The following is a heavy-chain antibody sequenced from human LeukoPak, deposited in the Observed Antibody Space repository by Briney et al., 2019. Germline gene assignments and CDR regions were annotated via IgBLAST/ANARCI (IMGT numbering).Heavy chain of an antibody. V-gene: IGHV3-15*01. CDR3: TTERRIAAAGVDY. CDR2: IKSKTDGGTT. J-gene: IGHJ4*02. D-gene: IGHD6-13*01. CDR1: GFTFGNAW. Sequence: GGSLRLSCAASGFTFGNAWMSWVRQAPGKGLEWVGRIKSKTDGGTTDYAAPVKGRFTISRDDSKNTLYLQMNSLKTEDTAVYYCTTERRIAAAGVDYWGQGTLVTVSS.